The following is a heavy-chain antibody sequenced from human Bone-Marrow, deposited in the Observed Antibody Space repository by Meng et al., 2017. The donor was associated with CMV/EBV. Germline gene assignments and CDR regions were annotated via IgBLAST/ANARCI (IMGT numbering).Heavy chain of an antibody. D-gene: IGHD6-6*01. CDR2: ISPNSGGT. CDR3: AREGGGGSSSSGWFDP. Sequence: YTCTGYYMHWVGQAPGQGREWMGWISPNSGGTSYAKKFQGRESMARDTSISTAYMELSRLRSDDTAVYYGAREGGGGSSSSGWFDPWGQGTLVTVSS. CDR1: YTCTGYY. J-gene: IGHJ5*02. V-gene: IGHV1-2*02.